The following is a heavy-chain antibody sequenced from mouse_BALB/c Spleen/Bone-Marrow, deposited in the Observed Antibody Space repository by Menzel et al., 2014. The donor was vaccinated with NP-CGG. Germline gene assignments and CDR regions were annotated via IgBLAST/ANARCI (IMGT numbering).Heavy chain of an antibody. D-gene: IGHD2-4*01. CDR3: ASYYDYDGRGY. V-gene: IGHV1-87*01. CDR1: GYTFTSYW. J-gene: IGHJ2*01. Sequence: VQLQQSGAELARPGASVKLSCKASGYTFTSYWMQWVKQRPGQGLEWIEAIYPGDGDTRYTQKFKGKATLTADKSSSTAYMQLSSLASEDSAVHYCASYYDYDGRGYWSQGTTLTVSS. CDR2: IYPGDGDT.